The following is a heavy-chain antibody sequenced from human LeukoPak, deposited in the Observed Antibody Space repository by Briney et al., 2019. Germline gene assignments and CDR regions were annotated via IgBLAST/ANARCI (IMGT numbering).Heavy chain of an antibody. V-gene: IGHV4-59*01. D-gene: IGHD6-19*01. CDR1: GGSISSYY. CDR3: ARDRPYSSGWYRFFDY. Sequence: SETLSLTXTVSGGSISSYYWSWIRQPPGKGLEWIGYIYYSGSTNYNPSLKSRVTISVDTSKNQFSLKLSSVTAADTAVYYCARDRPYSSGWYRFFDYWGQGTLVTVSS. CDR2: IYYSGST. J-gene: IGHJ4*02.